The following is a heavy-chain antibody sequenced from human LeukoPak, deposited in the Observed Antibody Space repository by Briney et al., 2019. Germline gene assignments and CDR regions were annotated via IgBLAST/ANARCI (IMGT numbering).Heavy chain of an antibody. CDR1: GFTFSSYG. J-gene: IGHJ4*02. Sequence: GGSLRLSCAASGFTFSSYGMSWVRQAPGKGLEWVSTISDGGGGTYYADSVKGRFSISRDNSKNTLYLQMNSLRAEDTAVYYCAKDAEMATITSGDYWSQGTLVTVSS. CDR3: AKDAEMATITSGDY. V-gene: IGHV3-23*01. CDR2: ISDGGGGT. D-gene: IGHD5-12*01.